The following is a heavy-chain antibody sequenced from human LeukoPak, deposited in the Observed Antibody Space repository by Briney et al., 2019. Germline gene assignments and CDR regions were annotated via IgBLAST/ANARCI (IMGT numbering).Heavy chain of an antibody. CDR1: GYTFTGYY. CDR2: INPNSGGT. J-gene: IGHJ5*02. V-gene: IGHV1-2*02. D-gene: IGHD3-3*01. Sequence: ASVKVSCKASGYTFTGYYMHWVRQAPGQGLEWMGWINPNSGGTNYAQKFQGRVTMTRDTSISTAYMELSRLRSDDTAVYYCARDDRLFGVVTSGWFDPWGQGTLVTVSS. CDR3: ARDDRLFGVVTSGWFDP.